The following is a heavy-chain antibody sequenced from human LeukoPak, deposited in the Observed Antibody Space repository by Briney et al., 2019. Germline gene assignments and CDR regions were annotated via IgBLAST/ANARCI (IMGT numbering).Heavy chain of an antibody. CDR2: INHSGNT. CDR1: GGSFSGYY. Sequence: SETLSLTCAVYGGSFSGYYWCWIRQPPGKGLEWIGEINHSGNTNYNPSLKSRVTISVDTSKNQFSLKLSSVTAADTAFYYCARAESGSYPTDSWGQGTLVTVSS. D-gene: IGHD1-26*01. V-gene: IGHV4-34*01. CDR3: ARAESGSYPTDS. J-gene: IGHJ4*02.